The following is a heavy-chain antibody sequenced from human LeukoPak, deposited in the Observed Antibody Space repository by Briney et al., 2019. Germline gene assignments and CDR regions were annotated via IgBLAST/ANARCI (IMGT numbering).Heavy chain of an antibody. J-gene: IGHJ4*02. D-gene: IGHD4-17*01. Sequence: ASVRVSCKASGGTFSSYAISWVRQAPGQGLEWMGRINPNSGGTNYAQKFQGRVTMTRDTSISTAYMELSRLRSDDTAVYYCATDYGTIMTTVTTGGDYWGQGTLVTVSS. CDR1: GGTFSSYA. CDR3: ATDYGTIMTTVTTGGDY. V-gene: IGHV1-2*06. CDR2: INPNSGGT.